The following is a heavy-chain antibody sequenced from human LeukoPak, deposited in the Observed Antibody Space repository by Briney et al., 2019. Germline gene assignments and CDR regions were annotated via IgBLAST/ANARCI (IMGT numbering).Heavy chain of an antibody. CDR3: AREYNWNYADY. CDR2: IYSGGST. V-gene: IGHV3-66*01. Sequence: GGSLRLSCAASGFTVSSNYMSWVRQAPGKGLEWVSVIYSGGSTYYADSVKGRFTISRDNSKNTLYLQMNSLRAEDTAVYYCAREYNWNYADYWGQGTLVTVSS. D-gene: IGHD1-20*01. J-gene: IGHJ4*02. CDR1: GFTVSSNY.